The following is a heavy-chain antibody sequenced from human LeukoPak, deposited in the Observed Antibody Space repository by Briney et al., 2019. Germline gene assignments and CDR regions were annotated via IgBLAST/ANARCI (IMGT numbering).Heavy chain of an antibody. D-gene: IGHD2-2*01. CDR1: GYSLIESS. Sequence: ASVKVSCKVSGYSLIESSVHWVRQAPGKGLEWMGGFDPEDGEIIYAQKFRGRVTMTEDTSTNTAYMELRSLRSEDTAVYYCATFLADFKYQLIHYFDYWGQGTLVTVSS. V-gene: IGHV1-24*01. CDR2: FDPEDGEI. CDR3: ATFLADFKYQLIHYFDY. J-gene: IGHJ4*02.